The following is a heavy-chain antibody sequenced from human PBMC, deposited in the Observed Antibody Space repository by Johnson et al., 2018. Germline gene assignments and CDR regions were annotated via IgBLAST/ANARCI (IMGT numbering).Heavy chain of an antibody. Sequence: QVQLVQSGAEVKKPGASVKVSCKASGYIFTRYYIHWVRQAPGQGLEWMGIINPSGGSTTYPQTFQGRVTMTRDTSTSTVYMELSSLRSEDTAVYYCARVPLWGAFDIWGQGTMVTVSS. CDR2: INPSGGST. CDR1: GYIFTRYY. V-gene: IGHV1-46*01. J-gene: IGHJ3*02. D-gene: IGHD2-21*01. CDR3: ARVPLWGAFDI.